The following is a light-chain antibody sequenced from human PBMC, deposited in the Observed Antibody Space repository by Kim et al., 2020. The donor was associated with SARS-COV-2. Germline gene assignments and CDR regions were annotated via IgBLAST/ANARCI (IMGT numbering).Light chain of an antibody. CDR1: NIENRN. J-gene: IGLJ2*01. CDR2: RDS. Sequence: SYELTQPLSVSVALGQTARMTCGGDNIENRNVHWYQQRPGQAPILLIYRDSKRPSGIPERVSGSNSGNTATLTINGVQAGDEADYYCQVWDGRAVVFGGG. CDR3: QVWDGRAVV. V-gene: IGLV3-9*01.